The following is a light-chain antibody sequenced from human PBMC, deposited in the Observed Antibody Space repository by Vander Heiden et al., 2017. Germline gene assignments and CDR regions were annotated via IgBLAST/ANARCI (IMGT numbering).Light chain of an antibody. CDR2: EVT. J-gene: IGLJ2*01. Sequence: QSALTQPASVSGSPGQSITISCTGTSSDIGTYNLVSWYQQLPGKALKLVIYEVTMRPSGVSARFSGSTSGNTASLTLSGLQADDEADYYCCSYAGFVLLGGGTKLTVL. V-gene: IGLV2-23*02. CDR1: SSDIGTYNL. CDR3: CSYAGFVL.